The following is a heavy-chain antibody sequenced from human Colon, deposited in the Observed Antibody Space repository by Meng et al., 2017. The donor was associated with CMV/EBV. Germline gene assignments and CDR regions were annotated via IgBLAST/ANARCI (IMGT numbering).Heavy chain of an antibody. J-gene: IGHJ4*02. CDR1: GGSISSSSYY. V-gene: IGHV4-39*07. CDR3: ARDYDRYTGSYLDF. CDR2: IYWSGNS. Sequence: SETLSLTCTVSGGSISSSSYYWGWIRQPPGKGLEWIGTIYWSGNSFYNPSLKSRVTLSVDTSKDQFSLTLASVTAADTAVYYCARDYDRYTGSYLDFWGQGKLVTVSS. D-gene: IGHD1-26*01.